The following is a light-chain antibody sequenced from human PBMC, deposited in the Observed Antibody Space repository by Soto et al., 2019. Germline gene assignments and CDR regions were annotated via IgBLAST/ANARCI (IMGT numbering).Light chain of an antibody. V-gene: IGKV1-9*01. CDR3: QQVNVYPST. CDR1: QGISNH. CDR2: AAS. Sequence: IQLSQSPSSLSASIGDRVTITCRASQGISNHLGWYQQKPGKAPELLIYAASTLQTGVPSRFSGGGSGTDFTLTITSLQPENFATYYCQQVNVYPSTFGGGTKVDIK. J-gene: IGKJ4*01.